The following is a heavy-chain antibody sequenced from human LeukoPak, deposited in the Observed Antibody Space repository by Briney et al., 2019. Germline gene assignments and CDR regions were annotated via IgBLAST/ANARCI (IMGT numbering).Heavy chain of an antibody. V-gene: IGHV4-30-2*01. CDR3: ARVSLGYGDYYFDY. CDR2: IYHSGST. D-gene: IGHD4-17*01. J-gene: IGHJ4*02. Sequence: SQTLSLTCAVSGGSISSGGYSWSWIRQPPGKGLERIGYIYHSGSTYYNPSLKSRVTISVDRSKNQFSLKLSSVTAADTAVYYCARVSLGYGDYYFDYWGQGTLVTVSS. CDR1: GGSISSGGYS.